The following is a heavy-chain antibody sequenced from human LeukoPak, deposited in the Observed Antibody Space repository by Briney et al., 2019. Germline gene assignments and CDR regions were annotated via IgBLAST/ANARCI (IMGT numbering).Heavy chain of an antibody. D-gene: IGHD6-19*01. V-gene: IGHV4-34*01. J-gene: IGHJ4*02. CDR1: GGSISSYY. CDR2: INHSGST. Sequence: SETLSLTRTVSGGSISSYYWSWIRQRPGKGLEWIGEINHSGSTNYNPSLKSRVTISVDTSKNQFSLKLSSVTAADTAVYYCARIDQWLVPFDYWGQGTLVTVSS. CDR3: ARIDQWLVPFDY.